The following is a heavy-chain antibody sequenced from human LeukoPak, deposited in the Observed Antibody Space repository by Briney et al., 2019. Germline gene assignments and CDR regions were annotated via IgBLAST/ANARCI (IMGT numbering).Heavy chain of an antibody. CDR3: AREYILTAYYGDY. J-gene: IGHJ4*02. V-gene: IGHV1-2*02. Sequence: ASVKVSCKASGYTFNAHNIHWVRQAPGQGLEWMGWINPTSGGANYAQKYQGRVTMTWDTSISTAYMELSRLRSDDTAVYYCAREYILTAYYGDYWGQGTLVTVSS. CDR1: GYTFNAHN. D-gene: IGHD3-9*01. CDR2: INPTSGGA.